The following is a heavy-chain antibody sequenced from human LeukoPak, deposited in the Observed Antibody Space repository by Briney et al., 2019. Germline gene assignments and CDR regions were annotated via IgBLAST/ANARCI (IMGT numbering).Heavy chain of an antibody. D-gene: IGHD1-14*01. CDR2: ISGSGGST. V-gene: IGHV3-23*01. J-gene: IGHJ6*02. CDR1: GFTFSSYA. CDR3: AKSLTSEPFGMDV. Sequence: GGSLRLFCAASGFTFSSYAMSWVRQAPGKGLEWVSAISGSGGSTYYADSVKGRFTISRDNSKNTLYLQMNSLRAADTAVYYCAKSLTSEPFGMDVWGQGTTVTVSS.